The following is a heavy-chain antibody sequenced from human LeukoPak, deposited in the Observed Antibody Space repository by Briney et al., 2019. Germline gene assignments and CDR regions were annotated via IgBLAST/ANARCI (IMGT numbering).Heavy chain of an antibody. CDR1: GGSISPYY. CDR2: ISSSGST. J-gene: IGHJ3*02. V-gene: IGHV4-4*07. CDR3: ARWPTTQGTFDI. Sequence: SETLSLTCTVSGGSISPYYWIWIRQPAGKGLEWIGRISSSGSTNYNPSLKSRVTLSVDTSKNQFSLKLNSVTAADTAVYYCARWPTTQGTFDIWGQGTMVTVSS. D-gene: IGHD1-1*01.